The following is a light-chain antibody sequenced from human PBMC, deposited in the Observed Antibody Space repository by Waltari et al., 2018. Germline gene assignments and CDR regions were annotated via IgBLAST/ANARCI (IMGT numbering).Light chain of an antibody. CDR2: RSD. J-gene: IGLJ3*02. Sequence: QSVLTQPPSASGTPGQRVPISCSGTASNLGSNLVNWYQQLPGKAPKLVIYRSDQRPSGVPDRFSGSKSGSSASLAISGLQSEDEAEYYCAAWDDRPNGRWVFGGGTKVTVL. CDR3: AAWDDRPNGRWV. V-gene: IGLV1-44*01. CDR1: ASNLGSNL.